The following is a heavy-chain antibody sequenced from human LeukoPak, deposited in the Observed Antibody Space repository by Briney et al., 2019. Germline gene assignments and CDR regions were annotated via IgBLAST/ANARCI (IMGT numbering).Heavy chain of an antibody. CDR3: AGKYPLGRTTDYYYYYMDV. CDR1: GGTFSSYA. D-gene: IGHD4/OR15-4a*01. V-gene: IGHV1-69*13. Sequence: GASVKVSCKASGGTFSSYAISWVRRAPGQGLEWMGGIIPIFGTANYAQKFQGRVTITADESTSTAYMELRSLRSEDTAVYYCAGKYPLGRTTDYYYYYMDVWGKGTTVTVSS. J-gene: IGHJ6*03. CDR2: IIPIFGTA.